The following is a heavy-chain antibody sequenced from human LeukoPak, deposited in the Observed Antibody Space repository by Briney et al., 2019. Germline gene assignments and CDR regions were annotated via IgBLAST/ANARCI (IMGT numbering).Heavy chain of an antibody. D-gene: IGHD4-11*01. CDR2: LYHSGYA. CDR1: GYSINSGYS. Sequence: SETLSLTCAVSGYSINSGYSWGWIRQRPGKGLEWIGNLYHSGYAYYNPSLKSRVTISMDTSKNQFFLKLSSVTAADTAVYYCARNSSLTTVKGGWFDPWGQGTLVTVSS. V-gene: IGHV4-38-2*01. J-gene: IGHJ5*02. CDR3: ARNSSLTTVKGGWFDP.